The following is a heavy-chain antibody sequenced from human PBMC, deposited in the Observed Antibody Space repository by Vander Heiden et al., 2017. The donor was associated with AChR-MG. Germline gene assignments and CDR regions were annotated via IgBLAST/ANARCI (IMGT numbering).Heavy chain of an antibody. D-gene: IGHD6-13*01. V-gene: IGHV3-23*01. Sequence: EVQLLESGGGLVQPGGSLRLSCAASGFTFSSYAMSWVRQVPGKGLEWVSGISDSGGSTYYADSVKGRFTISRDNSKNTLYVQMNSLRAEDTAVYYCAKSPIRRAAAGTCFDYWGQGTLVTVSS. CDR3: AKSPIRRAAAGTCFDY. CDR2: ISDSGGST. J-gene: IGHJ4*02. CDR1: GFTFSSYA.